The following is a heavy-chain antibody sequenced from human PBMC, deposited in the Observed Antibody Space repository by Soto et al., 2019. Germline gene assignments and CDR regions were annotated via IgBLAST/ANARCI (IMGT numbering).Heavy chain of an antibody. J-gene: IGHJ5*01. D-gene: IGHD3-22*01. CDR1: CGSFSGHA. V-gene: IGHV4-34*01. CDR2: INHSGRV. Sequence: ETLSLTCAVYCGSFSGHALTWIRQSPGKGLEWIGDINHSGRVNYSPSLKSRVTISLDTSKNQFSLTLSAVTAADTAMYYCSTRAYDTNGYYRFDPWGQGTLVTVSS. CDR3: STRAYDTNGYYRFDP.